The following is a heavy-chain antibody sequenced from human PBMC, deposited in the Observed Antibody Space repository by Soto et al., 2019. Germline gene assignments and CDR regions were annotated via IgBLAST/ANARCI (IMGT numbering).Heavy chain of an antibody. CDR1: GFSFSSDS. J-gene: IGHJ4*02. CDR3: ARDPPTGTTLDWADS. CDR2: ISSSGSFM. D-gene: IGHD1-7*01. V-gene: IGHV3-21*01. Sequence: AGGSLRLSCAASGFSFSSDSMGRVRQAPGKGLEWVSSISSSGSFMNYADSVKGRFTISRDNAKNSLYLQMSGLKDEDTAVYYCARDPPTGTTLDWADSWGQGTLVTVSS.